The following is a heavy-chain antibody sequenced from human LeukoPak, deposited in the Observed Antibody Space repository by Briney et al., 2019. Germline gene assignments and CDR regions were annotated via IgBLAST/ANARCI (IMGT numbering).Heavy chain of an antibody. J-gene: IGHJ6*03. CDR1: GFTFSNYW. V-gene: IGHV3-21*01. CDR3: ARAPVRWLVIPYYYYMDV. Sequence: PGGSLRLSCAASGFTFSNYWMSWVRQAPGKGLEWVSSISSSSSYIYYADSVKGRFTISRDNAKNSLYLQMNSLRAEDTAVYYCARAPVRWLVIPYYYYMDVWGKGTTVTVSS. CDR2: ISSSSSYI. D-gene: IGHD5-18*01.